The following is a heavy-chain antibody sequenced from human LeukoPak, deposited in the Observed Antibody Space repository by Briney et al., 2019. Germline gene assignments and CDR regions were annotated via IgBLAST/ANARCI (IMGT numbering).Heavy chain of an antibody. CDR2: IYYSGGT. CDR1: GGFISTSGYY. J-gene: IGHJ3*02. Sequence: SETLSLTYTVSGGFISTSGYYWTWIRQHPGKGLEWIGNIYYSGGTYYNPSLKSRVTISVDTSKNQFSLKVNSVTAADTAVYYCAREVEYYDSSGYRPHAFDIWGQGTLVTVSS. V-gene: IGHV4-31*03. D-gene: IGHD3-22*01. CDR3: AREVEYYDSSGYRPHAFDI.